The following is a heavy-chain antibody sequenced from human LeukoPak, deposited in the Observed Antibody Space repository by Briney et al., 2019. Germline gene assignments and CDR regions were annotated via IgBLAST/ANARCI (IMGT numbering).Heavy chain of an antibody. V-gene: IGHV4-39*07. CDR1: GGSISDSSYY. CDR2: IYYSGTT. CDR3: ARFRTGIAAAGTYWFDP. D-gene: IGHD6-13*01. Sequence: PSETLSLTCTVSGGSISDSSYYWGWIRQPPGKGLEWIGIIYYSGTTYYNPSLKSRVTMSVDKSKNQFSLKLSSVTAADTAVYYCARFRTGIAAAGTYWFDPWGQGTLVTVSS. J-gene: IGHJ5*02.